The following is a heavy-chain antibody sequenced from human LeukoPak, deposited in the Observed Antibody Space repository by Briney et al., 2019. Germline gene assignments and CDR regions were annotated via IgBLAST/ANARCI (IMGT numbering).Heavy chain of an antibody. CDR3: AKAVRSMVTGGGYFDS. Sequence: AGGSLRLSCAASGFAFSNYAMSWVRQAPGKGLEWVSSLSGGGDSRYYADSVMGRFTISRDNSENTLYLQMNSLRAEDTAVYYCAKAVRSMVTGGGYFDSWGQGTLVTVSS. J-gene: IGHJ4*02. D-gene: IGHD3-10*01. CDR1: GFAFSNYA. CDR2: LSGGGDSR. V-gene: IGHV3-23*01.